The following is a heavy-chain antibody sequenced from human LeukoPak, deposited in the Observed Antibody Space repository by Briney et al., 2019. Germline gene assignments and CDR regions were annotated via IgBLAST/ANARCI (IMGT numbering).Heavy chain of an antibody. V-gene: IGHV4-4*07. CDR2: IYTSGRT. CDR1: GGSISSYY. CDR3: AREVRGVIITGGDAFDI. J-gene: IGHJ3*02. Sequence: PSETLSLTCTVSGGSISSYYWSWIRQPAGKGLEWIGRIYTSGRTNYNPSLKGRVTMSVGTSKNQFSLKLSTVTAADTAVYYCAREVRGVIITGGDAFDIWGQGTMVTVSS. D-gene: IGHD3-10*01.